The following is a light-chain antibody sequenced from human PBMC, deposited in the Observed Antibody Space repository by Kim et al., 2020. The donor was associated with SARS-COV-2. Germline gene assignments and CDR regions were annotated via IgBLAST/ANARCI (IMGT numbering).Light chain of an antibody. V-gene: IGLV3-21*04. Sequence: PGKTARITCGGNNIGSKSVHWYQQKPGQAPVLVIYYDSDRPSGIPERFSGSNSGNTATLTISRVEAGDEADYYGQVWGTSSDHPRVFGGGTQLTVL. J-gene: IGLJ2*01. CDR1: NIGSKS. CDR2: YDS. CDR3: QVWGTSSDHPRV.